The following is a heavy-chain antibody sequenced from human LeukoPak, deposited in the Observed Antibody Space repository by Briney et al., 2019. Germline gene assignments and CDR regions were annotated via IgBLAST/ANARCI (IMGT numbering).Heavy chain of an antibody. V-gene: IGHV3-23*01. CDR3: ARDPYNGNYGDSYYYYMDV. D-gene: IGHD1-26*01. CDR2: ITGSGDSA. J-gene: IGHJ6*03. CDR1: GFTFSSYA. Sequence: GGSLRLSCAASGFTFSSYAMTWVRQAPGKGLEWVSAITGSGDSAYYSDSVKGRFTISRDQSKSSLYLQMNSLRAEDTAIYYCARDPYNGNYGDSYYYYMDVWGKGTTVTISS.